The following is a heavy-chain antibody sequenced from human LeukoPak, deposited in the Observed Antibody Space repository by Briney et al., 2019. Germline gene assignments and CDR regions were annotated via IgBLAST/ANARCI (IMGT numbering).Heavy chain of an antibody. D-gene: IGHD2-2*01. Sequence: GESLKISCKGSGYSFTSYWIGWVRQMPGKGLEWMGIIYPGDSDTRYSPSFQGQVTISADKSISTAYLQWSSLKALETAMYYCATKAVATMPDIPRNFDYWGQGTPVTVSS. J-gene: IGHJ4*02. CDR2: IYPGDSDT. CDR1: GYSFTSYW. CDR3: ATKAVATMPDIPRNFDY. V-gene: IGHV5-51*01.